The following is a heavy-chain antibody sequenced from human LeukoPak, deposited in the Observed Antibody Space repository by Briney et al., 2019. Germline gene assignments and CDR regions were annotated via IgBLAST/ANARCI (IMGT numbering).Heavy chain of an antibody. D-gene: IGHD6-19*01. V-gene: IGHV4-59*01. CDR3: ARERQWLPDWFDP. CDR1: GGSISGYY. Sequence: SETLSLTCTVSGGSISGYYWSWIRQPPAQGLEWIGYIHYSGSTDYNPSLKGRVTISLDMSKNQFSLKMNSMTAADTAVYYCARERQWLPDWFDPWGQGTLVTVSS. CDR2: IHYSGST. J-gene: IGHJ5*02.